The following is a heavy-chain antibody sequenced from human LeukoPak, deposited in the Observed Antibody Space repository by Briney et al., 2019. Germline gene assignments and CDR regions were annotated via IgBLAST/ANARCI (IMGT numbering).Heavy chain of an antibody. CDR3: AKGSSGSFYSHFDY. CDR2: ISGSGDST. D-gene: IGHD3-10*01. J-gene: IGHJ4*02. V-gene: IGHV3-23*01. CDR1: GFTFSSYA. Sequence: GVSLRLSCAASGFTFSSYAMKWVRQAPGKGLEWVSAISGSGDSTYYADSVKGRFTISRDNSKNTLYLQMNSLRAEDTAVYYCAKGSSGSFYSHFDYWGRGTLVTVSS.